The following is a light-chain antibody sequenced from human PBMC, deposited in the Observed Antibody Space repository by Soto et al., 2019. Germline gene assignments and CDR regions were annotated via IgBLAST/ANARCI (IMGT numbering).Light chain of an antibody. CDR2: ENN. J-gene: IGLJ1*01. V-gene: IGLV1-40*01. CDR1: SSNIGAGYE. CDR3: QSYDSSLSAYV. Sequence: QSVLTQPPSVSEAPGQRVTISCTGSSSNIGAGYEAHWYQQVPGTAPKLLIYENNHRPSGVPDRFSGSKSGTSASLAITGFQAEDEAEYYCQSYDSSLSAYVFGTGTKLTVL.